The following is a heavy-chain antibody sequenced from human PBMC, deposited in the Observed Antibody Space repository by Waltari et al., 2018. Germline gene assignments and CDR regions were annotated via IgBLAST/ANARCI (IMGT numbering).Heavy chain of an antibody. V-gene: IGHV3-23*04. J-gene: IGHJ4*02. CDR3: VKGSGGSRPYYFDS. D-gene: IGHD1-26*01. CDR1: GFTFSRYA. Sequence: EVQLEESGGGLVQPGGSLRLSCAASGFTFSRYAMAWVRQVPGKGLEWISAITDTGSDTYRAESVKGRVTISRDHSLYLQMKSLRVEDTAVYYCVKGSGGSRPYYFDSWGQGTLVTVSS. CDR2: ITDTGSDT.